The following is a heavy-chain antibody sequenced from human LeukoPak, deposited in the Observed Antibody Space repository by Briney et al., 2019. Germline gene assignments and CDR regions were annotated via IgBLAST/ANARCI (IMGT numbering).Heavy chain of an antibody. CDR3: AVSSLYCSSTSCYHYNWFDP. J-gene: IGHJ5*02. CDR2: IIPIFGTA. CDR1: GGTFSSYA. V-gene: IGHV1-69*13. Sequence: SVKVSCKASGGTFSSYAISWVRQAPGQGLEWMGGIIPIFGTANYAQKFQGRVTITADESTSTAYMELSSLRSEDTAVYYCAVSSLYCSSTSCYHYNWFDPWGQGTLVTVSS. D-gene: IGHD2-2*01.